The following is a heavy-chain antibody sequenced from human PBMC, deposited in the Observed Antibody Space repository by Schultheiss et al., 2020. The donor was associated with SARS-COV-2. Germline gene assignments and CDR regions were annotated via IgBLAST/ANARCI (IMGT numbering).Heavy chain of an antibody. J-gene: IGHJ4*02. V-gene: IGHV4-34*01. Sequence: SETLSLTCAVYGGSFSGYHWSWIRQPPGKGLEWIGSIYYSGSTYYNPSLKSRVTISVDTSKNQFSLKLSSVTAADTAVYYCAKDGILASLWGQGTLVTVSS. CDR3: AKDGILASL. CDR2: IYYSGST. CDR1: GGSFSGYH. D-gene: IGHD3-3*01.